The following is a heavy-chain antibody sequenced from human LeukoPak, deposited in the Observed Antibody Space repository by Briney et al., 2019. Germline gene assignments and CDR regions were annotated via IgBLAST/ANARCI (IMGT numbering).Heavy chain of an antibody. D-gene: IGHD5-12*01. CDR2: IIPIFGTA. J-gene: IGHJ6*04. CDR1: GGTFSSYA. CDR3: ARSSRVDIVATISGVPNYYYYYGMDV. V-gene: IGHV1-69*06. Sequence: GSSVKVSCKASGGTFSSYAISWVRQAPGQGLEWMGGIIPIFGTANYAQKFRGRVTITADKSTSTAYMELSSLRSEDTAVYYCARSSRVDIVATISGVPNYYYYYGMDVWGKGTTVTVSS.